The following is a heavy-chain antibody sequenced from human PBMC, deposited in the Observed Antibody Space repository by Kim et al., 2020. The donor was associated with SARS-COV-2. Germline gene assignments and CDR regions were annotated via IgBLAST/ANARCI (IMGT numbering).Heavy chain of an antibody. Sequence: GGSLRLSCAASGFTFSSYAMHWVRQAPGKGLEWVAFISYDGSNKYYADSVKGRFTISRDNSKNTLYLQMNSLRAEDTAVYYCARVLWEWLVGGLDYWGQGTLVTVSS. D-gene: IGHD6-19*01. V-gene: IGHV3-30*04. CDR1: GFTFSSYA. CDR2: ISYDGSNK. CDR3: ARVLWEWLVGGLDY. J-gene: IGHJ4*02.